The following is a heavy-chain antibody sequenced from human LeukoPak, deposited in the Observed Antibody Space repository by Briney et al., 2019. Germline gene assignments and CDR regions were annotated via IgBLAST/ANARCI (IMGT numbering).Heavy chain of an antibody. V-gene: IGHV4-39*01. J-gene: IGHJ4*02. Sequence: SETLSLACTVSDGSITNNNYYWGWIRQPPGKGLEWIGSIYYSGSTYYNPSLKSRVTISVDTPKNQFSLKLNSVTAADTAVYYCAREGTTITTWDSWGQGTLVTVSS. CDR2: IYYSGST. D-gene: IGHD4-11*01. CDR1: DGSITNNNYY. CDR3: AREGTTITTWDS.